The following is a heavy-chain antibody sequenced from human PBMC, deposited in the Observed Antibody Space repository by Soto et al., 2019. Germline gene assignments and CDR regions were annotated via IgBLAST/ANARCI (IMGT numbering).Heavy chain of an antibody. CDR1: GGSISSYY. CDR3: ARFNWYFDL. V-gene: IGHV4-59*08. Sequence: QVQLQESGPGLVKPSETLSLTCTVSGGSISSYYWSWIRQPPGKGLEWIGYIYYSGSTNYNPSLMSRVTTSVATSKNQFSLKLSSVTAADTAVYYCARFNWYFDLWGRGTLVTVSS. J-gene: IGHJ2*01. CDR2: IYYSGST.